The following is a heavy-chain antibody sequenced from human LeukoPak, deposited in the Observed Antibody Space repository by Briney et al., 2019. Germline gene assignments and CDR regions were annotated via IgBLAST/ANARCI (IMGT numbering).Heavy chain of an antibody. Sequence: SETLSLTCTVSGGSISSSSYYWGWIRQPPGKGLEWIGSIYYSGSTYYNPALKSRVTICVDTSKTLFSLKLSSLTDADTAVYYCARQYIVVVQSWYFDLWGRGTLVTVSS. J-gene: IGHJ2*01. CDR1: GGSISSSSYY. CDR3: ARQYIVVVQSWYFDL. D-gene: IGHD2-2*01. V-gene: IGHV4-39*01. CDR2: IYYSGST.